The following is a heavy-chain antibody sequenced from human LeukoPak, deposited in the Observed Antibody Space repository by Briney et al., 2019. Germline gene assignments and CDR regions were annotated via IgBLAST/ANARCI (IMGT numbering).Heavy chain of an antibody. Sequence: ASVKVSCKASGYTFTSYGVTWVRQAPGQGLEWMGWISTNNGNTMYAQRVQGRVTLTTDTSTSTAYMELRSLTSDGMAVYYCARDGGDSGGANSPWGQGTLVTVSS. CDR2: ISTNNGNT. V-gene: IGHV1-18*03. CDR1: GYTFTSYG. D-gene: IGHD2-21*01. J-gene: IGHJ5*02. CDR3: ARDGGDSGGANSP.